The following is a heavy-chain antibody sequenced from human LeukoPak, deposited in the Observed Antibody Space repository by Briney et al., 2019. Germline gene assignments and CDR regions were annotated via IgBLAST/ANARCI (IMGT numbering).Heavy chain of an antibody. CDR3: ASGWSSYYAFDY. CDR1: GYTFTGYY. J-gene: IGHJ4*02. D-gene: IGHD3-3*01. Sequence: ASVKVSCKTSGYTFTGYYLHWVRRAPGQGLEWMGWIDPRSGGTNYARKFQGRVTMTRDTSISTGYLKLSGLTSDDTALHYCASGWSSYYAFDYWGQGTLVTVSS. CDR2: IDPRSGGT. V-gene: IGHV1-2*02.